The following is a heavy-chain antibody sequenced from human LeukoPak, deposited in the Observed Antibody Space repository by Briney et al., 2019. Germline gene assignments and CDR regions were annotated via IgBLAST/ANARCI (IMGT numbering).Heavy chain of an antibody. Sequence: ASVNVSCKASGYRFTTYGISWVRQAPGQGLEWMAWINVYSGSTEYKADLQGRLTVATETSTTTAYMELRSLRSADTAVYYCVFGECSSTSCYPRRDYWGHGTLVTVSS. V-gene: IGHV1-18*01. D-gene: IGHD2-2*01. J-gene: IGHJ4*01. CDR2: INVYSGST. CDR1: GYRFTTYG. CDR3: VFGECSSTSCYPRRDY.